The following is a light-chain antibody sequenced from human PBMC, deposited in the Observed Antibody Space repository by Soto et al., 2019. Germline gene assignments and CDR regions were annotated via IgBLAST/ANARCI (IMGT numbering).Light chain of an antibody. Sequence: EIVLTQSQATLSFCPWERATLSCRASQTISNSLAWYQHKPGQAPRLLIYDASNRATGIPARFSGSGSGTDFTLTISSLEPEDFAVYYCHQRSTWPPITFGQGTRLAI. J-gene: IGKJ5*01. CDR3: HQRSTWPPIT. CDR1: QTISNS. V-gene: IGKV3-11*01. CDR2: DAS.